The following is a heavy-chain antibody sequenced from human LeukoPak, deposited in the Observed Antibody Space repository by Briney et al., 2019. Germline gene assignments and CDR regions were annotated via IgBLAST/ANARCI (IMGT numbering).Heavy chain of an antibody. D-gene: IGHD3-9*01. Sequence: GGSLRLSCAASGFTFSSYWMSWVRQAPGKGLEWVANIKQDGSEKYYVDSVKGRFTISRDNAKNSLYLQMNSLRAEDTAVYYCAKHDYDILTGYYFFDYWGQGTLVTVSS. J-gene: IGHJ4*02. CDR3: AKHDYDILTGYYFFDY. CDR1: GFTFSSYW. V-gene: IGHV3-7*01. CDR2: IKQDGSEK.